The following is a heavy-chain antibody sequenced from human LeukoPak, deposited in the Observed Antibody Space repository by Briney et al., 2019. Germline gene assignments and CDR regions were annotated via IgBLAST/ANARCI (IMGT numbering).Heavy chain of an antibody. CDR2: ITPDGTTT. J-gene: IGHJ3*02. CDR1: GFTFTTYW. D-gene: IGHD4-23*01. Sequence: GGSLRLSCAASGFTFTTYWVHWFRQAPGKGLMWVSRITPDGTTTNHADFVKGRFTISRDNAKNTVSLQMNSLSAEDTAVYYCVTLTSVVSEHAFDMWGRGTMVAVSP. V-gene: IGHV3-74*01. CDR3: VTLTSVVSEHAFDM.